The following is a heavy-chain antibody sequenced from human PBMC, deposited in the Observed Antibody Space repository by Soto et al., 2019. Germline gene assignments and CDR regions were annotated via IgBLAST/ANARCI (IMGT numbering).Heavy chain of an antibody. D-gene: IGHD6-19*01. Sequence: GGSLRLSCAASGFTFSSYAMSWVRQAPGKGLEWVSAISGSGGSTYYADSVKGRFTISRDNSKNTLYPQMNSLRAEDTAVYYCAGSIAVAGAFDIWGQGTMVTVSS. CDR3: AGSIAVAGAFDI. CDR1: GFTFSSYA. CDR2: ISGSGGST. V-gene: IGHV3-23*01. J-gene: IGHJ3*02.